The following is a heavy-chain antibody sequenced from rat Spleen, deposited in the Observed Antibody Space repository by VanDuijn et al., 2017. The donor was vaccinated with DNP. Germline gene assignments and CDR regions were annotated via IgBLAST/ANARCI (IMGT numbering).Heavy chain of an antibody. CDR1: GFTFSDYN. J-gene: IGHJ2*01. CDR2: INTGGGNT. Sequence: EVQLVESGGGLVQPGRSLKLSCAASGFTFSDYNMAWVRQAPKKGLEWVATINTGGGNTYYRESVRGRFTISRDDAKSTLYLQMDSLRFEDTATYYCARHGTNQVFDYWGQGVLVTVSS. V-gene: IGHV5-25*01. CDR3: ARHGTNQVFDY. D-gene: IGHD3-4*01.